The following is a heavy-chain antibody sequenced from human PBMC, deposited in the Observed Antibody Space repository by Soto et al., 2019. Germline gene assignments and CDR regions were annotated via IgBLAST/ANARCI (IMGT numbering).Heavy chain of an antibody. Sequence: QVRLVQSGAEVKKPGASVKVSCKVSGYTLTELSMHWVRQAPGKGLEWMGGFDPEDGETIYAQKFQGRVTMTEDTSTDTAYMELSSLRSEDTAVYYCAIAKWSYYYGSGTPGGTFDYWGQGTLVTVSS. V-gene: IGHV1-24*01. D-gene: IGHD3-10*01. CDR2: FDPEDGET. CDR1: GYTLTELS. J-gene: IGHJ4*02. CDR3: AIAKWSYYYGSGTPGGTFDY.